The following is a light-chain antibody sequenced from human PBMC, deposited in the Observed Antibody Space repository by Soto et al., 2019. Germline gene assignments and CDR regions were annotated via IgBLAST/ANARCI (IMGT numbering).Light chain of an antibody. CDR2: GAS. CDR3: QQYGSSRFT. V-gene: IGKV3-20*01. Sequence: EIVLTQAPGTLALSPGERTTLSCRASQSVASSLLAWYRQKPGQAPRLLIYGASSRATGIPDRISGSGSGTDFTLTISRLEPEDFAVYYCQQYGSSRFTFGGGTEVDIK. J-gene: IGKJ4*01. CDR1: QSVASSL.